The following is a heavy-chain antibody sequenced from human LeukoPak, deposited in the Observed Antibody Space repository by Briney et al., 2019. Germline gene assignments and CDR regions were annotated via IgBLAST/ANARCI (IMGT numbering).Heavy chain of an antibody. CDR2: ISISVSTI. CDR3: AKVDAQGIAVAGNFDY. CDR1: GLRFRDYY. V-gene: IGHV3-11*01. J-gene: IGHJ4*02. D-gene: IGHD6-19*01. Sequence: CVRLSCAASGLRFRDYYRSWLRQAPGKGLEWVAFISISVSTISYADSVKCRFTISRDNAKNSLYLQMNSLRAEDTAVYYCAKVDAQGIAVAGNFDYCGQGTLVTVSS.